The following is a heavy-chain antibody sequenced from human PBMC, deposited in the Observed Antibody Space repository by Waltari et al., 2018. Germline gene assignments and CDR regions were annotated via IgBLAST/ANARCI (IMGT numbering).Heavy chain of an antibody. V-gene: IGHV1-69*12. CDR1: GGTFSSYA. CDR3: AARRDGYNYDYFDY. D-gene: IGHD5-12*01. CDR2: VNPICGTA. J-gene: IGHJ4*02. Sequence: QVQLVQSGAEVKKPGSSVKVSCKASGGTFSSYAISWVRQAPGQGLEWMGGVNPICGTANYEQRFQGRVTITADESTSTAYMELSSLRSEDTAVYYCAARRDGYNYDYFDYWGQGTLVTVSS.